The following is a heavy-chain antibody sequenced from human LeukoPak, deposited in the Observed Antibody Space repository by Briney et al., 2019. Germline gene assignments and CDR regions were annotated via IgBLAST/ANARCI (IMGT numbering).Heavy chain of an antibody. J-gene: IGHJ4*02. V-gene: IGHV4-34*01. CDR1: GGSFSGYY. Sequence: SETLSLTCAVYGGSFSGYYWSWIRQPPGKGLEWIGEINHSGSINYNPSLKSRVAISADTSKNQFSLKLSSVTAADTAVYYCARGIRRIAAAGSRFDYWGQGTLVTVSS. D-gene: IGHD6-13*01. CDR3: ARGIRRIAAAGSRFDY. CDR2: INHSGSI.